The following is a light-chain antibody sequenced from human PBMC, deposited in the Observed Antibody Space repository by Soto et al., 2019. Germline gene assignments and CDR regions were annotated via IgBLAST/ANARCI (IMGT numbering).Light chain of an antibody. CDR3: QQLNSYPLT. CDR1: QGISSY. CDR2: AAS. Sequence: DIQLTQSPSFLSASVGDRVIITCRASQGISSYLGWYQQKPGKALKLLIYAASTLQSGVPSRFSGSGSGTEFTLTISSLQPEDFASYFCQQLNSYPLTFGGGTKVEIK. V-gene: IGKV1-9*01. J-gene: IGKJ4*01.